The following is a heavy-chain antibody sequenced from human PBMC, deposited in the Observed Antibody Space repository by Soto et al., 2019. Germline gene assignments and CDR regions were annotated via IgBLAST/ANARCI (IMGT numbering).Heavy chain of an antibody. D-gene: IGHD2-21*02. Sequence: QVQLVQSGAEVKKPGASVKVSCKASGYTFTSYGISWVRQAPGQGLEWMGWISAYNGNTNYAQKLQGRVTMSTDPSTGTVYRGLMSLRSDDTAVYYCAREGYRVGDSYSLFYFYYDLDVWGQGTTVTVSS. J-gene: IGHJ6*02. V-gene: IGHV1-18*01. CDR2: ISAYNGNT. CDR3: AREGYRVGDSYSLFYFYYDLDV. CDR1: GYTFTSYG.